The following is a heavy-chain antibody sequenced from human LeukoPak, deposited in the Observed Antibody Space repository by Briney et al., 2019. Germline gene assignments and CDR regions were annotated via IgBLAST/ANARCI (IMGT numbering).Heavy chain of an antibody. Sequence: SETLSLTCTVSGGSISSYYWSWIRQPPGKGPEWIGYIYYSGSTNYNPSLKSRVTISVDTSKNQFSLKLSSVTAADTDVYYCARHISLFRGAAGDAFDIRGQGTMVTVSS. V-gene: IGHV4-59*08. CDR1: GGSISSYY. D-gene: IGHD3-10*01. J-gene: IGHJ3*02. CDR2: IYYSGST. CDR3: ARHISLFRGAAGDAFDI.